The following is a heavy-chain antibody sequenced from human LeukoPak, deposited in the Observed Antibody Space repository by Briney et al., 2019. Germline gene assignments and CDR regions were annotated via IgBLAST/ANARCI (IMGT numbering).Heavy chain of an antibody. D-gene: IGHD2-2*01. J-gene: IGHJ4*02. CDR1: GFTFSSYS. CDR2: ISSSSSYI. Sequence: GGTLRLSCAASGFTFSSYSMNWVRQAPGNGLEWVSSISSSSSYIYYADSVKGRFTISRDNAKNSLYLQMKSLRAEDIAVYYCARDYCSSTSCLFDYWGQGTLVTVSS. CDR3: ARDYCSSTSCLFDY. V-gene: IGHV3-21*01.